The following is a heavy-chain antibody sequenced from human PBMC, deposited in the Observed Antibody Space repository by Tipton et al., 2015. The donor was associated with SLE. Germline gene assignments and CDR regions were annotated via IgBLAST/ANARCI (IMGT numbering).Heavy chain of an antibody. CDR2: IYSGGST. Sequence: SLRLSCAASGFTVSSNYMSWVRQAPGKGLEWVSVIYSGGSTYYADSVKGRFTISRDNSENTLYLQMNSLRAEDTAVYYCAGAERRRDYFRRFLEWLPYDAFDIWGQGTMVTVSS. CDR1: GFTVSSNY. V-gene: IGHV3-53*01. CDR3: AGAERRRDYFRRFLEWLPYDAFDI. D-gene: IGHD3-3*01. J-gene: IGHJ3*02.